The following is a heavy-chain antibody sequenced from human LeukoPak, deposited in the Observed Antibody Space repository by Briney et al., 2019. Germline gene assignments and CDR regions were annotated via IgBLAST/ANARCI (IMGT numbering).Heavy chain of an antibody. CDR3: ARDRNDIPGHYGMDV. J-gene: IGHJ6*04. CDR1: VFTFISYS. D-gene: IGHD3-9*01. V-gene: IGHV3-21*01. Sequence: GGSLRLSCAASVFTFISYSMNWVRQAPGKELEGVSSISSSSSYIYYADSVKGRFTISSDNAKNSLYLQMNSLRAEDTAVYYCARDRNDIPGHYGMDVWGKGTTVTVSS. CDR2: ISSSSSYI.